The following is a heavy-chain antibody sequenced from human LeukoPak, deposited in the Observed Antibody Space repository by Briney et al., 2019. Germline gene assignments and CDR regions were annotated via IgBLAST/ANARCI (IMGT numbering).Heavy chain of an antibody. D-gene: IGHD6-19*01. Sequence: GGSLRLSCAASGFTFDDCGMSWVRQAPGKGLEWVSGINWNGGSTGYADSVKGRFTISRDNAKNSLYLQMNSLRAEDTAIYYCAKNPLVSGTIYFDSWGQGTLLTVSS. CDR3: AKNPLVSGTIYFDS. CDR1: GFTFDDCG. J-gene: IGHJ4*02. CDR2: INWNGGST. V-gene: IGHV3-20*04.